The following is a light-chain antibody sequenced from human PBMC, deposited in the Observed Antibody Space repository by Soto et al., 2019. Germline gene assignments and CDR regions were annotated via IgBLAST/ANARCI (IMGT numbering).Light chain of an antibody. CDR2: DVV. CDR3: CSYAGSYTFV. Sequence: QSVLTQPRSVSGSPGQSVTISCTGTSSDVGSYNYVSWYQQHPGKAPKLMIYDVVKRPSGVPDRFSGSKSGNTASLTISGLQAEDEADYYCCSYAGSYTFVFGPGTKLTVL. V-gene: IGLV2-11*01. J-gene: IGLJ1*01. CDR1: SSDVGSYNY.